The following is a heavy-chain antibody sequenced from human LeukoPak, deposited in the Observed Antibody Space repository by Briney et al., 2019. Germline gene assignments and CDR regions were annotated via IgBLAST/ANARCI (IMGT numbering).Heavy chain of an antibody. CDR1: GASFSGYY. Sequence: SETLYLTCAVYGASFSGYYWSWIRQPPGKGLEWIGEINHSGSTNYNPSLKSRVTISVDTSKNQFSLKLSSVTAADTAVYYCARVSGIVVVPAARYFQHWGQGTLVTVSS. V-gene: IGHV4-34*01. D-gene: IGHD2-2*01. CDR2: INHSGST. CDR3: ARVSGIVVVPAARYFQH. J-gene: IGHJ1*01.